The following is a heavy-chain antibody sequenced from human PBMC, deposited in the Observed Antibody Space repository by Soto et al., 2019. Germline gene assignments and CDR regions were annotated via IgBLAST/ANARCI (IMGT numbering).Heavy chain of an antibody. CDR1: GYTFTSYG. Sequence: GASVKVSCKASGYTFTSYGISWVRQAPGQGLEWMGWISAYNGNTNYAQKLQGRVTMTTDTSTSTAYMELRRVRSVDTVVYNGGRGVKVYWYFDLWGRGTLVTVSS. CDR3: GRGVKVYWYFDL. V-gene: IGHV1-18*01. CDR2: ISAYNGNT. J-gene: IGHJ2*01. D-gene: IGHD4-4*01.